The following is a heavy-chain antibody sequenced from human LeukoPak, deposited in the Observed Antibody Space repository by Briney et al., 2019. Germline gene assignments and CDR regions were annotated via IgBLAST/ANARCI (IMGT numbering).Heavy chain of an antibody. CDR1: GGSISSGDYY. Sequence: SQTLSLTCNVSGGSISSGDYYWSWIRQPPGKGLEWIGYIYYSGSTNYNPSLKSRVTISVDTSKNQFSLRLRSVTAADTAVYYCARGQAGTLLSFFDYWGQGTLVTVSS. CDR2: IYYSGST. CDR3: ARGQAGTLLSFFDY. D-gene: IGHD6-13*01. V-gene: IGHV4-61*08. J-gene: IGHJ4*02.